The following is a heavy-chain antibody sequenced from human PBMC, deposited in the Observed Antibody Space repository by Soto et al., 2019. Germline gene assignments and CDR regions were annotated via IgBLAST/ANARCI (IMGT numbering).Heavy chain of an antibody. CDR3: AKNNRPYYYYGMDV. J-gene: IGHJ6*02. CDR1: GFTFDDYA. Sequence: PGGSLRLSCAASGFTFDDYAMHWVRQAPGKGLEWVSLISWDGGSTYYADSVKGRFTISRDNSKNSLYLQMNSLRAEDTALYYCAKNNRPYYYYGMDVWGQGTTVTVSS. CDR2: ISWDGGST. V-gene: IGHV3-43D*04.